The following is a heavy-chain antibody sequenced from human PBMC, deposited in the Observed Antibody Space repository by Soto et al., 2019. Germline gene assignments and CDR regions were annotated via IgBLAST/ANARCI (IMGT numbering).Heavy chain of an antibody. CDR3: ATTPPVGGYYYYGMDV. V-gene: IGHV1-69*12. CDR1: GGTFSSYA. D-gene: IGHD1-26*01. CDR2: IIPIFGTA. Sequence: QVQLVQSGAEVTKPGSSVKVSCKASGGTFSSYAISWVRQAPGQGLEWMGGIIPIFGTANYAQKFQGSVTITADDSTSTAYMELSSLRSEDTAVYYCATTPPVGGYYYYGMDVWGQGTTVTVSS. J-gene: IGHJ6*02.